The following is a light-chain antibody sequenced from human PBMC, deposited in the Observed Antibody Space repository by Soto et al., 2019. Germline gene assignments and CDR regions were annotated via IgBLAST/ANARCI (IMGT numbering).Light chain of an antibody. CDR3: RQHNTYPWT. Sequence: DIQMTQSPSSLSASVGDRVIITSRASQGIGDDLGWYQQKPGKAPKRLIYAASSLQSGVPSRFSGSGSGTDFTLSISSMQPDDFATYYCRQHNTYPWTFGPGTNVEVK. CDR1: QGIGDD. J-gene: IGKJ1*01. CDR2: AAS. V-gene: IGKV1-17*01.